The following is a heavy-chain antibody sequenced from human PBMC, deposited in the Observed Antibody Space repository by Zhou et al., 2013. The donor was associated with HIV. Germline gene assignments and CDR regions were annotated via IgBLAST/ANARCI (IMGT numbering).Heavy chain of an antibody. CDR3: ARGYSSSSHYHYYMDV. Sequence: QVQLVQSGAEVKKPGSSVKVSCKASGGTLSRSAVSWVRQAPGQGLEWMGGIIPVFGTANYAQKFQGRVTITTDESASTAYMEMSSLRFEDTAIYYCARGYSSSSHYHYYMDVWGKGTTVTVSS. D-gene: IGHD6-6*01. CDR2: IIPVFGTA. J-gene: IGHJ6*03. V-gene: IGHV1-69*05. CDR1: GGTLSRSA.